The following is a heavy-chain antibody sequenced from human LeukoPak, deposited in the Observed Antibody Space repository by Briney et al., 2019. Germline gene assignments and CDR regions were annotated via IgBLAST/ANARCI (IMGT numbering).Heavy chain of an antibody. CDR3: ARVGRYYYDSSGLDY. Sequence: SETLSLTCTVSGGSISSSSYYWGWIRQPPGRGLEWIGSIYYSGSTYYNPSLKSRVTISVDTSKNQFSLKLSSVTAADTAVYYCARVGRYYYDSSGLDYWGQGTLVTVSS. CDR2: IYYSGST. D-gene: IGHD3-22*01. V-gene: IGHV4-39*07. CDR1: GGSISSSSYY. J-gene: IGHJ4*02.